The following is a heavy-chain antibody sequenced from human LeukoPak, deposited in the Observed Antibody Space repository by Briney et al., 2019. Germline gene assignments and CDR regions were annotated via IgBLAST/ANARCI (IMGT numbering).Heavy chain of an antibody. D-gene: IGHD3-16*01. J-gene: IGHJ5*02. CDR2: IHHSGNT. CDR3: ARRVRAGDLDWFDP. CDR1: GYSISSGYN. Sequence: SETLSLTCTVSGYSISSGYNWGWFRQPPGKGLEWIGDIHHSGNTNYTPSLRSRVTMSADTSKNQFSLKLSPVTAADTALYYCARRVRAGDLDWFDPWGQGTLVTVSS. V-gene: IGHV4-38-2*02.